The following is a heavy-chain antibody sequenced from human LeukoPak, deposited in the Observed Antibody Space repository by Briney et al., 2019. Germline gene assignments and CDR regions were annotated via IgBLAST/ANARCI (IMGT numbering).Heavy chain of an antibody. D-gene: IGHD2-2*01. Sequence: SETLSLTCAVSGYSISSGYYWGWIRQPPGKGLELIGSIYHNGITYYNPSLKSRVTMSVDSPTNQFSLNLNSVTAADTAVYYCVRQGYCTTSICYRYFDYWGQGTLVTVSS. V-gene: IGHV4-38-2*01. CDR1: GYSISSGYY. CDR2: IYHNGIT. CDR3: VRQGYCTTSICYRYFDY. J-gene: IGHJ4*02.